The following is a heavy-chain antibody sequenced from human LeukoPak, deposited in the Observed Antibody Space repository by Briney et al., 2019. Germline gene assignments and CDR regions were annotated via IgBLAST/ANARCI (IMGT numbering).Heavy chain of an antibody. CDR2: IIPILGIA. D-gene: IGHD3-9*01. CDR1: GGTFSSYA. Sequence: SVKVSCKASGGTFSSYAISWVRQAPGQGLEWMGRIIPILGIANYAQKFQGRVTITADKSTSTAYMELSSLRSEDTAVYYCAGTYYDILTGYYTSLPYNHWGQGTLVTVSS. J-gene: IGHJ5*02. CDR3: AGTYYDILTGYYTSLPYNH. V-gene: IGHV1-69*04.